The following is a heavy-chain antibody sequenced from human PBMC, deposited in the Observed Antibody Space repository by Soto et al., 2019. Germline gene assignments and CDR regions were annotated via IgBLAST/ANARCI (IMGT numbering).Heavy chain of an antibody. D-gene: IGHD2-15*01. J-gene: IGHJ4*02. Sequence: EVQLVESGGGLVQPGGSLRLSCAASGVTFSDYSMNWVRQAPGKGLEWVSYISGGSTTIYADSVKGRFTISRDNAKNSLYLQMNSLRAEDTAVYYCARITGYSSGGGGDYWGQGTLVTVSS. CDR1: GVTFSDYS. CDR2: ISGGSTTI. V-gene: IGHV3-48*01. CDR3: ARITGYSSGGGGDY.